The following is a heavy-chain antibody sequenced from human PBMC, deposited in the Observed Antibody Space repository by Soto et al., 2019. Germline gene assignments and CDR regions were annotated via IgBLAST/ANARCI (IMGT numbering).Heavy chain of an antibody. V-gene: IGHV4-34*01. CDR2: INHSGST. CDR3: ARGRRRPLYYYRSGSYYTLNYYYYGMDV. J-gene: IGHJ6*02. CDR1: GGSFSGYY. D-gene: IGHD3-10*01. Sequence: SETLSLTCAVYGGSFSGYYWSWIRQPPGKGLEWIGEINHSGSTNYNPSLKSRVTISVDTSKNQFSLKLSSVTAADTAVYYCARGRRRPLYYYRSGSYYTLNYYYYGMDVWGQGTTVTVSS.